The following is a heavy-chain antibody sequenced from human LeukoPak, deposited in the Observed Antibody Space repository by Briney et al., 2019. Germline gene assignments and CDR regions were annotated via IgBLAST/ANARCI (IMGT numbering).Heavy chain of an antibody. J-gene: IGHJ6*02. V-gene: IGHV1-18*01. CDR2: ISAYNGNT. Sequence: ASVKVSCKASGYTFTSYGINWVRQAPGQGLEWMGWISAYNGNTNYAQKLQGRVTMTTDTSTRSAYMELRSLRSDDTAVYYCARDVTVRPYYYYGMDVWGQGTTVTVSS. CDR1: GYTFTSYG. CDR3: ARDVTVRPYYYYGMDV.